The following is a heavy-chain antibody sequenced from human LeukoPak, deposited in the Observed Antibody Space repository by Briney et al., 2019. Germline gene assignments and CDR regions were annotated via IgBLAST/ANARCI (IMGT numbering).Heavy chain of an antibody. Sequence: PGGSLRLSCAASGFTFSSYAMSWVRQAPGKGLEWVSAISGSGGSTYYADSVKGRFTISRDNSKNTLYLQMNSLRAEDTAVYYCAKDLSLQSFGKSYNWFDPWGQGTLVTVSS. CDR2: ISGSGGST. J-gene: IGHJ5*02. CDR1: GFTFSSYA. D-gene: IGHD3-10*01. CDR3: AKDLSLQSFGKSYNWFDP. V-gene: IGHV3-23*01.